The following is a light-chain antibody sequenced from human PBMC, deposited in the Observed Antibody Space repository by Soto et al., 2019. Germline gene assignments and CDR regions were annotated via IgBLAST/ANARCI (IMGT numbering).Light chain of an antibody. CDR2: GNS. V-gene: IGLV1-40*01. J-gene: IGLJ2*01. CDR1: SSNIGAGYD. CDR3: QSFDKYLSAVV. Sequence: QSVLTQPPSVSGAPGQRVTISCTGSSSNIGAGYDVHWYQQFPGTAPKLLIYGNSNRPSGVSVRFSGSKSGTSASLAISGLQAEDEADYYCQSFDKYLSAVVFGGGTKVTVL.